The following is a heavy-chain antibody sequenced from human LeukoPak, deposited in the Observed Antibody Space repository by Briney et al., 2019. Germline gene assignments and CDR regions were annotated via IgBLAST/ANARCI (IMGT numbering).Heavy chain of an antibody. Sequence: PSETLSLTCAVYGGSFSGYYWSWIRQPPGKGLEWIGEINHSGSTNYNPSLKSRVTISVDTSKNQFSLKLSSVTAADTAVYYCRVVGAGATRDFDYWGQGTLVTVSS. CDR1: GGSFSGYY. CDR3: RVVGAGATRDFDY. CDR2: INHSGST. J-gene: IGHJ4*02. D-gene: IGHD1-26*01. V-gene: IGHV4-34*01.